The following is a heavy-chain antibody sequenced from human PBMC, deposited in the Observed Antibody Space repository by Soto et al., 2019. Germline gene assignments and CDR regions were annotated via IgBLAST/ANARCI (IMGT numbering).Heavy chain of an antibody. V-gene: IGHV4-59*01. CDR3: ARDHCGGDCYLNWFDP. Sequence: SETLSLTCTVSGGSLSSYYWSWIRQPPGKGLEWIGYIYYSGSTKYNPSLKSRVTLSVDTSKNQFSLKLSSVTAADTAVYYCARDHCGGDCYLNWFDPWGQGTLVTVSS. CDR2: IYYSGST. CDR1: GGSLSSYY. D-gene: IGHD2-21*02. J-gene: IGHJ5*02.